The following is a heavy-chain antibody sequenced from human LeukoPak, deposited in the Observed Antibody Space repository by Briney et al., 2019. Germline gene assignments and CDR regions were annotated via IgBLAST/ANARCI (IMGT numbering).Heavy chain of an antibody. CDR3: ARPVKRGYSYGYGY. Sequence: GGSLRLSCAASGFTVSNNYMSWVRQGPGRGLEWVSVIYSGGSTYYADSVRGRFTISRDNAKNSLYLQMNSLRAEDTAVYYCARPVKRGYSYGYGYWGQGTLVTVSS. V-gene: IGHV3-53*01. D-gene: IGHD5-18*01. CDR2: IYSGGST. CDR1: GFTVSNNY. J-gene: IGHJ4*02.